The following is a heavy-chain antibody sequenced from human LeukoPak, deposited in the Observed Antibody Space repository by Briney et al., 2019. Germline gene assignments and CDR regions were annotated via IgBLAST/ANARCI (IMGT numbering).Heavy chain of an antibody. V-gene: IGHV4-61*02. CDR2: IYTSGST. J-gene: IGHJ3*02. CDR1: GGSISSGSYY. CDR3: ARDEVLPLI. Sequence: SETLSLTSTVSGGSISSGSYYWSWIRQPAGKGLEWIGRIYTSGSTNYNPSLKSRVTISVDTSKNQFSLKLSSVTAADTAVYYCARDEVLPLIWGRGTMVTVSS. D-gene: IGHD3-10*01.